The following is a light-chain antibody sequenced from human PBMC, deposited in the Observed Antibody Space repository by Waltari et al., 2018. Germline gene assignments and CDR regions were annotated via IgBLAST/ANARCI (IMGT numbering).Light chain of an antibody. Sequence: SYVLTQPPSVSVAPGQTASITCGGNNIGGKSVHWYQQKPGQAPVLVVFDDDDRPSGIPGRFSGSNSGNTATLTISRVGVGDEADYYCQVWDSSDGHRWVFGGGTKLTVV. CDR2: DDD. CDR3: QVWDSSDGHRWV. J-gene: IGLJ3*02. CDR1: NIGGKS. V-gene: IGLV3-21*02.